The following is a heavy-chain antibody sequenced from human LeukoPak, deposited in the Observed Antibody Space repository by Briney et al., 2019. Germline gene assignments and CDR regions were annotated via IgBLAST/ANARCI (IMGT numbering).Heavy chain of an antibody. Sequence: PSETLSLTCTVSGGSISSSSYYWGWIRQPPGKGLEWIGSIYYRGGTYYNPSLKSRVTISVDTSKNQFSLKLSSVTAADTAVYYCASPLGYGDYLVDYWGQGTLVTVSS. CDR2: IYYRGGT. D-gene: IGHD4-17*01. V-gene: IGHV4-39*01. CDR3: ASPLGYGDYLVDY. CDR1: GGSISSSSYY. J-gene: IGHJ4*02.